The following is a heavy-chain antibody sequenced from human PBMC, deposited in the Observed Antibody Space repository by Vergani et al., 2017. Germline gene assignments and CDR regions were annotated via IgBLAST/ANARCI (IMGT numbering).Heavy chain of an antibody. CDR3: ARHAVAGGYYYYYYGMDV. V-gene: IGHV5-51*01. D-gene: IGHD6-19*01. CDR1: GYSFTSYW. CDR2: IYPGDSDT. Sequence: EVQLVQSGAEVKKPGESLTISCKGSGYSFTSYWIGWVRQMPGKGLEWMGIIYPGDSDTRYSPSFQGQVTISADKSISTAYLQWSSLKASDTAMYYCARHAVAGGYYYYYYGMDVWGQGTTVTVSS. J-gene: IGHJ6*02.